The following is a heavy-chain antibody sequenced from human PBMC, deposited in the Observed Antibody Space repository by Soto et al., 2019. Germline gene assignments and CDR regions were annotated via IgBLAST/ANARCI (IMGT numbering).Heavy chain of an antibody. J-gene: IGHJ6*02. D-gene: IGHD5-18*01. Sequence: ASVKVSCKASGYTFTSYAMHLVRQAPGQRLEWMGWINAGNGNTKYSQKFQGRVTITRDTSASTAYMELSSLRSEDTAVYYCARDKADTAMVPSTGYYGIDVXGQGTTVTVSS. CDR1: GYTFTSYA. CDR2: INAGNGNT. V-gene: IGHV1-3*01. CDR3: ARDKADTAMVPSTGYYGIDV.